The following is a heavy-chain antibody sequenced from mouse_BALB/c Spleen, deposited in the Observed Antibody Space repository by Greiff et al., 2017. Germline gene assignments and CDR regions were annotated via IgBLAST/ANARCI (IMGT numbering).Heavy chain of an antibody. J-gene: IGHJ2*01. CDR2: INPYNGDT. Sequence: EVKLVESGPELVKPGASVKISCKASGYSFTGYFMNWVMQSHGKSLEWIGRINPYNGDTFYNQKFKGKATLTVDKSSSTAHMELRSLASEDSAVYYCARRYYSYFDYWGQGTTLTVSS. D-gene: IGHD1-1*01. V-gene: IGHV1-20*02. CDR1: GYSFTGYF. CDR3: ARRYYSYFDY.